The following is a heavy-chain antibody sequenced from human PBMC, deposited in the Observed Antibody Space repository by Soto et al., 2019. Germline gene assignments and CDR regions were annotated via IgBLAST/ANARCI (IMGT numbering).Heavy chain of an antibody. J-gene: IGHJ6*02. CDR3: ARDNGAAVTTNNYYYYYGMDV. Sequence: QVQLVQSGAEVKKPGSSVKVSCKASGGTFSSYAISWVRQAPGQGLEWMGGIIPIFGTANYAQKFQGRVTITADESTSTAYMELSSLRSEDTAVYYCARDNGAAVTTNNYYYYYGMDVWGQGTTVTVSS. V-gene: IGHV1-69*12. CDR1: GGTFSSYA. CDR2: IIPIFGTA. D-gene: IGHD4-17*01.